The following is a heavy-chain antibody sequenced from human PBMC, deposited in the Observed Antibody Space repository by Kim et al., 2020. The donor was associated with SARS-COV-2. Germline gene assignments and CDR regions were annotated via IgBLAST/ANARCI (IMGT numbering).Heavy chain of an antibody. V-gene: IGHV3-7*01. J-gene: IGHJ4*02. CDR3: AREDYDFWRLFGY. D-gene: IGHD3-3*01. Sequence: YVDSVKGRFTISRDNANNSLYLQKSSLRDEEKAVYYCAREDYDFWRLFGYWGQGTLVTVSS.